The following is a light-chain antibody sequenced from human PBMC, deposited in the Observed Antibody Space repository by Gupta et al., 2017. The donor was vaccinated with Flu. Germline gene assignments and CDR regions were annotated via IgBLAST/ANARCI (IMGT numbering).Light chain of an antibody. CDR3: QKRSNWPPYT. Sequence: EIVLTQSPATLSLSPGERATLSCRASQSVGTYLAWYQQKPGQTPRLLIYDASNRATGIPARFSGSGSGTDFTLTISSLEPEDFAVYYCQKRSNWPPYTFGRGTRLEI. CDR1: QSVGTY. V-gene: IGKV3-11*01. CDR2: DAS. J-gene: IGKJ2*01.